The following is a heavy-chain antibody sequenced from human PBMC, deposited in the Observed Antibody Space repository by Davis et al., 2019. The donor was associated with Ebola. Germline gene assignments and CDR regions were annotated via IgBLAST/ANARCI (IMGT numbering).Heavy chain of an antibody. D-gene: IGHD5-12*01. V-gene: IGHV3-21*01. CDR3: VRVYSGYD. Sequence: PGGSLRLSCAASGFTFDVYTMNWVRQGPGKGLEWVSSISNGGAYIFYADSVKGRFTISRDNAKNLLYLQMDRLRAEDTGTYFCVRVYSGYDWGQGTQVVVSS. J-gene: IGHJ4*02. CDR1: GFTFDVYT. CDR2: ISNGGAYI.